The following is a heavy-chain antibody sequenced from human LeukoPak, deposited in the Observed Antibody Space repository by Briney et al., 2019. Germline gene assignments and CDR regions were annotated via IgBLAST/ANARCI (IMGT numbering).Heavy chain of an antibody. CDR3: ARDRYGDHTYFDY. CDR2: IYHSGST. D-gene: IGHD4-17*01. CDR1: GGSISSGGYS. J-gene: IGHJ4*02. V-gene: IGHV4-30-2*01. Sequence: SETLSLTCTVSGGSISSGGYSWSWIRQPPGKGLEWIGYIYHSGSTYYNPSLKSRVTISVDRSKNQFSLKLNSVTAADTAVYYCARDRYGDHTYFDYWGQGTLVTVSS.